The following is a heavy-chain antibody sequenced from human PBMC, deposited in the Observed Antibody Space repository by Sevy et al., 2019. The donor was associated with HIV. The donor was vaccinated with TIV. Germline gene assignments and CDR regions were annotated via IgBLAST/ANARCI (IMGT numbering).Heavy chain of an antibody. Sequence: SETLSLTCSVSGGSISSGGYFWSWIRQHPGKGLEWIGYIYDSGSTYYNPSLKSRVTLSVDKSKNQLSLKLNSVTAADTAVYYCASDSSHVETTIIKGFDPWGQGTLVTVSS. CDR3: ASDSSHVETTIIKGFDP. CDR1: GGSISSGGYF. D-gene: IGHD5-18*01. V-gene: IGHV4-31*03. J-gene: IGHJ5*02. CDR2: IYDSGST.